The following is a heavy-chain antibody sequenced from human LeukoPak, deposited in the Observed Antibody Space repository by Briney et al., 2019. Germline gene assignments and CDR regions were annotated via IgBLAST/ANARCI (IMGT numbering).Heavy chain of an antibody. J-gene: IGHJ4*02. CDR3: ATVEEAAGLSYFDY. V-gene: IGHV1-24*01. CDR2: FDPEDGET. CDR1: GYTLTELS. Sequence: ASVKVSCKVSGYTLTELSMHWVRQAPGKGLEWMGGFDPEDGETIYAQKFQGRVTMTEDTSTDTAYMELSSLRSEDTAVYYCATVEEAAGLSYFDYWGQGTLATVSS. D-gene: IGHD6-13*01.